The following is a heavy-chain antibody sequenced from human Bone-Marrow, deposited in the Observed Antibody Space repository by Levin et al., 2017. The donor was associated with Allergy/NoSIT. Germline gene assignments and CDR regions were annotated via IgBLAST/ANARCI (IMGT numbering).Heavy chain of an antibody. CDR3: ARMVDPRSGWFDP. CDR1: GYSISRPYF. Sequence: SETLSLTCTVSGYSISRPYFGAWIRQPPGKGLEWIGSIYHGGSTYYNPSLKSRVTMSVDTPRNQFSLKLTSVTAADTAVYYCARMVDPRSGWFDPWGQGILVTVSS. J-gene: IGHJ5*02. V-gene: IGHV4-38-2*02. CDR2: IYHGGST. D-gene: IGHD3-10*01.